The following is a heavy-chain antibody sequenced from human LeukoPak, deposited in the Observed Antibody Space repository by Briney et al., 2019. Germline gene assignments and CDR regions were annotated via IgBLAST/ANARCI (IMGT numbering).Heavy chain of an antibody. Sequence: GGSLRLSCAASGFTFSSYAMSWVRQAPGKGLEWVSATSGSGGSTYYGDSVKGRFTISRDNSKNTLYMQMNSLRAEDTAVYYCAKGRGYNYWDGFDIWGQGTMVTVSS. CDR3: AKGRGYNYWDGFDI. CDR2: TSGSGGST. CDR1: GFTFSSYA. J-gene: IGHJ3*02. D-gene: IGHD5-24*01. V-gene: IGHV3-23*01.